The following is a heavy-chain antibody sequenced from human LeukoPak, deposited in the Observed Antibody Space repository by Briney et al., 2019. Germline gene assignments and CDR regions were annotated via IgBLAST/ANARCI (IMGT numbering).Heavy chain of an antibody. Sequence: GGSLRLSCAASGFTVSSNYMRWVRQAPGKGLEWVSGIYSGGSTHYADSVKDRFTISRHNSKNTLYLQMNSLRAEDTAVYYCARAPAVAGQAPLYYFDYWGQGTLVTVSS. CDR2: IYSGGST. D-gene: IGHD6-19*01. V-gene: IGHV3-53*01. CDR3: ARAPAVAGQAPLYYFDY. J-gene: IGHJ4*02. CDR1: GFTVSSNY.